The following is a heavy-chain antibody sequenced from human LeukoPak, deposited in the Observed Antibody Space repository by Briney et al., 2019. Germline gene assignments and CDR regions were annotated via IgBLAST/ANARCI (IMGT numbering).Heavy chain of an antibody. Sequence: GGSLRLSCAASGFTFSSYWMSWVRQAPGKGLEWVANIKQDGSEKYYVDSVKGRFTISRDNAKNSLYLQMNSLRAEDTAVYYCAKPEVREHFTTDYWGQGTLVTVSS. CDR3: AKPEVREHFTTDY. CDR2: IKQDGSEK. J-gene: IGHJ4*02. V-gene: IGHV3-7*03. D-gene: IGHD1/OR15-1a*01. CDR1: GFTFSSYW.